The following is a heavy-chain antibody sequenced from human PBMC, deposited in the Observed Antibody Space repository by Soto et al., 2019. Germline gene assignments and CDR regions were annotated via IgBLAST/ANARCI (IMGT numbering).Heavy chain of an antibody. CDR1: GYSFTSYW. CDR3: ASGAAADYYYYYDMDF. J-gene: IGHJ6*02. D-gene: IGHD6-13*01. CDR2: IDPSDSYT. Sequence: GESLKISCKGSGYSFTSYWISWVRQMPGKGLEWMGRIDPSDSYTNYSPSFQGHVTISADKSISTAYLQWSSLKASDTAMYYCASGAAADYYYYYDMDFWGQGTTGTVSS. V-gene: IGHV5-10-1*01.